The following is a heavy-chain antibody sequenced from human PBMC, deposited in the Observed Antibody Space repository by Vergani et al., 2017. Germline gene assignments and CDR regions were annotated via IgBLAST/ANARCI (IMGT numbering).Heavy chain of an antibody. Sequence: QVTLRESGPALVKPTQTLTLTCTFSGFSILTSEMCVSWIRQPPGKALEWLAVIDWNDNKYFNTSLKTRLTISKDASKNQVILTMTNMDPVDTATFYCGRIRRRGRSSYDIFDFWGQGILVTVAS. J-gene: IGHJ4*02. V-gene: IGHV2-70*01. CDR3: GRIRRRGRSSYDIFDF. D-gene: IGHD5-12*01. CDR2: IDWNDNK. CDR1: GFSILTSEMC.